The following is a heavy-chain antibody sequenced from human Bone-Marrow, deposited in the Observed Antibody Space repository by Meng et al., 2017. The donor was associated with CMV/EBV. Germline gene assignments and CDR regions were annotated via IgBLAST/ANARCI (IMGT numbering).Heavy chain of an antibody. CDR3: AGGSGWLIDS. Sequence: GGSLRLSCAASGFTFSTYTLHWVRQAPGKGLEWVAVISYDGITKYYADSVKGRFTISRDNSKNTVYLQMNSLRVEDTAVYYCAGGSGWLIDSWGQGSLVTVSS. CDR1: GFTFSTYT. D-gene: IGHD6-19*01. CDR2: ISYDGITK. J-gene: IGHJ4*02. V-gene: IGHV3-30*14.